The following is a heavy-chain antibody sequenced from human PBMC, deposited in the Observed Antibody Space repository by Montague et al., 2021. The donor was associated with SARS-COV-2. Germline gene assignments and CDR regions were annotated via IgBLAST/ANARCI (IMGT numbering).Heavy chain of an antibody. D-gene: IGHD6-19*01. V-gene: IGHV4-59*08. CDR3: ARGWAFDL. CDR2: VYYNGDT. CDR1: GGSTASHY. J-gene: IGHJ3*01. Sequence: SETLSLTCTVSGGSTASHYWNWIRQSPGERPEWIGYVYYNGDTKYNPSLQSRVTISTDTSENQFSLRLNSVTAADTAVYFCARGWAFDLWGQGRLVTVSS.